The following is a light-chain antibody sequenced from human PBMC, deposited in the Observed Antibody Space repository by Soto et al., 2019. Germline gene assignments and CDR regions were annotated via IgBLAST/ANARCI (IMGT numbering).Light chain of an antibody. CDR3: AAWDGGLSGWV. Sequence: QAVVTQPPSASGTPGQRVTISCSGGSSNIESNTVNWFQHLPGTAPKLLISTNNQRPSGVPDRFSGSKSGTSASLAISGLQSEDEADSYCAAWDGGLSGWVFGGGTKLTVL. V-gene: IGLV1-44*01. CDR1: SSNIESNT. J-gene: IGLJ3*02. CDR2: TNN.